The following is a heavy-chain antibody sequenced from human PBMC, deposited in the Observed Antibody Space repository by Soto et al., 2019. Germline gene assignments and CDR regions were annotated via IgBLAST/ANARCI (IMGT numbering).Heavy chain of an antibody. D-gene: IGHD6-13*01. J-gene: IGHJ6*03. CDR1: GFTFSDYS. CDR2: ISYSGDTI. V-gene: IGHV3-11*01. Sequence: QVQLVESGGGLVKPGGSLRLSCAASGFTFSDYSMSWIRQAPGKGLEWVSYISYSGDTINYADSVKGRFTISRDNAKNSLYLQMNSLRAEDTAVYYCARDGSSSSYMDVWGKGTTVTVSS. CDR3: ARDGSSSSYMDV.